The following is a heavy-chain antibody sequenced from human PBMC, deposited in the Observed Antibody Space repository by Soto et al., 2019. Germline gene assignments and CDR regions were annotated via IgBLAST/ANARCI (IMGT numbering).Heavy chain of an antibody. V-gene: IGHV5-51*01. CDR2: IYPANSDV. CDR1: GYSFTSYW. Sequence: GESLKISCEASGYSFTSYWIGWVRQMPGKGLEWMGIIYPANSDVVYSPSFQGQVTISADKSINTAYLQWSSLKASDTAIYYCARRKYCSPEIDPWGQGTLVTVSS. D-gene: IGHD2-21*01. J-gene: IGHJ5*02. CDR3: ARRKYCSPEIDP.